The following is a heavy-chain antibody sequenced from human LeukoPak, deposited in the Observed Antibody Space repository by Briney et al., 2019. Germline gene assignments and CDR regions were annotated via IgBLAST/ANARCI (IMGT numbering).Heavy chain of an antibody. Sequence: LSGGSPRLSCAASGFTFSNYAMSWVRQAPGKGLEWVSAITGSGGGTYYADSVKGRFTISRDNSKNTLYLQMNSLRAEDTAVYYCAKWGDYDVLTGYYDPDYWGQGTLVTVSS. CDR1: GFTFSNYA. CDR3: AKWGDYDVLTGYYDPDY. CDR2: ITGSGGGT. D-gene: IGHD3-9*01. J-gene: IGHJ4*02. V-gene: IGHV3-23*01.